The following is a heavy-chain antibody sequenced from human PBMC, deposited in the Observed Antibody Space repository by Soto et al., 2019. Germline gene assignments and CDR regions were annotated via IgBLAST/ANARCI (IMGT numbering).Heavy chain of an antibody. Sequence: QVQLVQSGAEVKRPGASVKVSCKASGYTFTTYYMHWVRQAPGQGLEWLGIINPNGGSTTYAQKFQGRVTMTRDTSTSTVYLELSRLRSEDTAVYYCARAGYCSGGTCFPGNCDYWGQGTLVTVSA. CDR1: GYTFTTYY. V-gene: IGHV1-46*01. D-gene: IGHD2-15*01. CDR2: INPNGGST. J-gene: IGHJ4*02. CDR3: ARAGYCSGGTCFPGNCDY.